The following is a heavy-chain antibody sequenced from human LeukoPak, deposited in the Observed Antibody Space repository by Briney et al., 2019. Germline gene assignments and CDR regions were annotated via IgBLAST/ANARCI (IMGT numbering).Heavy chain of an antibody. V-gene: IGHV4-61*02. Sequence: SETLSLTCTVSGGSISSGSFYWSWIRQPAGKGLEWIGRIYPSGSTNYNPSLKSRLTISVDTSKNQFSLKLTSVTAADTAVYYCARASTGDYAFDYWGQGTLVTVSS. CDR3: ARASTGDYAFDY. CDR2: IYPSGST. J-gene: IGHJ4*02. CDR1: GGSISSGSFY. D-gene: IGHD4-17*01.